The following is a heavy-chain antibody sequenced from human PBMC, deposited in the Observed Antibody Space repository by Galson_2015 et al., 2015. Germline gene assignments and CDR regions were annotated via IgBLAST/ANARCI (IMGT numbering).Heavy chain of an antibody. Sequence: LSLSCAASGFTFSSYWMHWVRQAPGKGLVWVSRINSDGSSTSYADSVKGRFTISRDNAKNTLYLQMNSLRAEDTAVYYCARYSSSWDLSYYYGMDVWGQGTTVTVSS. CDR3: ARYSSSWDLSYYYGMDV. J-gene: IGHJ6*02. D-gene: IGHD6-13*01. CDR2: INSDGSST. V-gene: IGHV3-74*01. CDR1: GFTFSSYW.